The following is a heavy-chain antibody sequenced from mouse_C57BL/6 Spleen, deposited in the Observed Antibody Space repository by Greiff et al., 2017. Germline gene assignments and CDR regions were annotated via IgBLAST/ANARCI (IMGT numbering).Heavy chain of an antibody. J-gene: IGHJ3*02. CDR3: ARWGHSP. Sequence: VKLQQSGPELVKPGASVKISCKASGYAFRSSWMNWVKQRPGKGLEWIGRIYPGDGDTNYKGKFKGKATLTADKSSSTAYMQLSSLTSEDSAVYFCARWGHSPWGQGTLVTVSA. D-gene: IGHD3-1*01. CDR1: GYAFRSSW. V-gene: IGHV1-82*01. CDR2: IYPGDGDT.